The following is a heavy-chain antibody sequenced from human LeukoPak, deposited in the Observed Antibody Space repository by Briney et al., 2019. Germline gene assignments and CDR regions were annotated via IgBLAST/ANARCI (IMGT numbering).Heavy chain of an antibody. Sequence: GGSLRLSCAASGLTSSSYALNWVRQAPGKGLEWVATVSGSGDRMYHTDSVKGRFTISRDNSKNTIYLQMNSLRAEDTALYYCAKAAAAPGFDFWGQGTLVTVSS. D-gene: IGHD6-13*01. CDR1: GLTSSSYA. CDR3: AKAAAAPGFDF. CDR2: VSGSGDRM. J-gene: IGHJ4*02. V-gene: IGHV3-23*01.